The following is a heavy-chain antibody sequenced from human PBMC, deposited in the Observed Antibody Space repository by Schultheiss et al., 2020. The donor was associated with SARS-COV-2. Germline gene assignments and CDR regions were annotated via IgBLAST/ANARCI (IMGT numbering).Heavy chain of an antibody. CDR2: INHSGST. V-gene: IGHV4-34*01. D-gene: IGHD6-13*01. CDR3: ARAYSSSWYWSSGFDYYYYGMDV. Sequence: SETLSLTCTVSGGSISSYYWSWIRQPPGKGLEWIGEINHSGSTNYNPSLKSRVTISVDTSKNQFSLQLNSVTPEDTAVYYCARAYSSSWYWSSGFDYYYYGMDVWGQGTTVTVSS. CDR1: GGSISSYY. J-gene: IGHJ6*02.